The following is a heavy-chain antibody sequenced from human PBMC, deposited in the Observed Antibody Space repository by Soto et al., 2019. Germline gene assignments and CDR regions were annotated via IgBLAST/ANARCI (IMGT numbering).Heavy chain of an antibody. V-gene: IGHV1-69*01. CDR1: GGTFSSYA. D-gene: IGHD6-19*01. CDR3: ARDLRSAVACTFGWFDP. Sequence: QVQLVQSGAEVKKPGSSVKVSCKASGGTFSSYAISWVRQAPGQGLEWMGGIIPIFGTANYAQKFLGRVTITADESTSTGYMELSSLRSEDTAVYYCARDLRSAVACTFGWFDPWGQGTLVTVSS. CDR2: IIPIFGTA. J-gene: IGHJ5*02.